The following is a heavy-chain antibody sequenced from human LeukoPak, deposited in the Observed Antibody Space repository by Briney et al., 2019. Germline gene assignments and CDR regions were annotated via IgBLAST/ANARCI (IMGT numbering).Heavy chain of an antibody. V-gene: IGHV1-18*01. D-gene: IGHD6-19*01. Sequence: ASVKVSCKASGYTFTNYGIYWVRQAPGQGLEWMAWINAYNGNTNYAQKLQGRVTVTTDTSTSTAYMELRSLRSDDTAVYYCAREEVRRAVAGYFDNWGQGALVTVSS. CDR1: GYTFTNYG. CDR3: AREEVRRAVAGYFDN. J-gene: IGHJ4*02. CDR2: INAYNGNT.